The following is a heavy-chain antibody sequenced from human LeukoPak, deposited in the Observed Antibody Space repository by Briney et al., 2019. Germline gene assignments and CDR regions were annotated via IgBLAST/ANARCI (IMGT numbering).Heavy chain of an antibody. CDR2: ISYDGSNK. Sequence: PGGSLKLSCAAPGFTFSSYAMHWVRQAPGKGLEWVAVISYDGSNKYYADSVKGRFTISRDNSKNTLYLQMNSLRAEDAAVYYCAKDQVGGTRTNYFDYWGQGTLVTVSS. V-gene: IGHV3-30*04. D-gene: IGHD1-26*01. CDR3: AKDQVGGTRTNYFDY. J-gene: IGHJ4*02. CDR1: GFTFSSYA.